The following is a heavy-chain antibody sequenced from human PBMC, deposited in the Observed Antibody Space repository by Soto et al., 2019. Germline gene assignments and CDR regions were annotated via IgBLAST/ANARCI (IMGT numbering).Heavy chain of an antibody. CDR1: GGSVSTGSHY. CDR3: ARDRSDNFNSCDAFDI. D-gene: IGHD1-20*01. V-gene: IGHV4-61*01. J-gene: IGHJ3*02. CDR2: ISYTGST. Sequence: SETLSLTCSVSGGSVSTGSHYWSWIRQPPGKGLEWIAYISYTGSTNYNPSLKSRVTISVDTSKNQFSLRLDSVTAADTAVYYCARDRSDNFNSCDAFDIWGQGTLVTVSS.